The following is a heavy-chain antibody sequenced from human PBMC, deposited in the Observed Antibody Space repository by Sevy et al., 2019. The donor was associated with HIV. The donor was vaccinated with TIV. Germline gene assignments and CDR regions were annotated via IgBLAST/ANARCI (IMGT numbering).Heavy chain of an antibody. J-gene: IGHJ4*02. CDR2: IYYSGST. CDR1: DGSISSHY. D-gene: IGHD1-1*01. V-gene: IGHV4-59*11. CDR3: ARLLRYNPCFDY. Sequence: SETLSLTCTVSDGSISSHYWSWIRQPPGMGLQWIGYIYYSGSTNYNPSLKSRVTMSLDPSKNQFSLKLSSVTAADTAVYYCARLLRYNPCFDYWGQGALVTVSS.